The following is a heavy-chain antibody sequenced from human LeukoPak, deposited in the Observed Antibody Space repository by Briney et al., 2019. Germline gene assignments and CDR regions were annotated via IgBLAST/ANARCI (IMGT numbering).Heavy chain of an antibody. CDR3: AKLAPRTSSGLLWFGELSPYPDY. J-gene: IGHJ4*02. CDR2: ISGSGGST. V-gene: IGHV3-23*01. CDR1: GFTFSSYG. Sequence: GGTLRLSCAASGFTFSSYGMSWVRQAPGKGLEWVSAISGSGGSTYYADSVKGRFTISRDNSKNTLYLQMNSLRAEDTAVYYCAKLAPRTSSGLLWFGELSPYPDYWGQGTLVTVSS. D-gene: IGHD3-10*01.